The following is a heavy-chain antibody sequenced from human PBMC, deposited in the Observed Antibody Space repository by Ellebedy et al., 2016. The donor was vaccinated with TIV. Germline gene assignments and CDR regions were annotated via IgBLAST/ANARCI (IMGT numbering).Heavy chain of an antibody. D-gene: IGHD1-1*01. CDR1: GFSLNTGGMC. J-gene: IGHJ4*02. CDR3: ARQLGPHLFDY. CDR2: VDWDDDK. Sequence: SGPTLVKPTQTLSLTCSFSGFSLNTGGMCVHWIRQPPGKALEWLARVDWDDDKYYSPSLTTRLTISKDTSRNQVVLTMRNMDPVDTATYYCARQLGPHLFDYWGQGILVTVSS. V-gene: IGHV2-70*11.